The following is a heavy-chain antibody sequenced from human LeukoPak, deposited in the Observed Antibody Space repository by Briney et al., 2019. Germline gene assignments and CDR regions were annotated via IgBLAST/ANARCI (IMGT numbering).Heavy chain of an antibody. D-gene: IGHD3-10*01. CDR3: AKDIGKDGSGSYLGWYYYYGMDV. Sequence: GGSLRLSCAASGFTFSSYSMNWVRQAPGKGLEWVSVIYSGGSTYYADSVKGRFTISRHNSKNTLYLQMNSLRAEDTAVYYCAKDIGKDGSGSYLGWYYYYGMDVWGQGTTVTVSS. J-gene: IGHJ6*02. V-gene: IGHV3-53*01. CDR2: IYSGGST. CDR1: GFTFSSYS.